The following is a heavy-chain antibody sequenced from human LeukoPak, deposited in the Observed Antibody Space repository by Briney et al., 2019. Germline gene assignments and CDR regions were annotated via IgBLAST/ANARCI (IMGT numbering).Heavy chain of an antibody. CDR3: ARDPHPTYSSGLYYYYYGMDV. V-gene: IGHV3-21*01. J-gene: IGHJ6*02. Sequence: PGGSLRLSCAASGFTFSSYAMSWVRQAPGKGLEWVSSISSSSNYIYYAVSVRGRFTISRDNAKNSLYLQMNSLRAEDTAVYYCARDPHPTYSSGLYYYYYGMDVWGQGTTVTVSS. CDR2: ISSSSNYI. D-gene: IGHD6-19*01. CDR1: GFTFSSYA.